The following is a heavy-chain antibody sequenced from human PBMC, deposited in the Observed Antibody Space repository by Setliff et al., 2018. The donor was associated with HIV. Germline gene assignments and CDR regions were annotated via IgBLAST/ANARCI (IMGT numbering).Heavy chain of an antibody. V-gene: IGHV4-59*01. Sequence: NPSETLSLTCTVSGASISNYYWSWIRQPPGKGLEWLGYVYYSGSTSYNPSLKSRLTISVDTSKNHFSLRLRSVTAADTAVYYCARADYDTGTYYFDFWGHGTLVTVS. CDR2: VYYSGST. CDR3: ARADYDTGTYYFDF. D-gene: IGHD3-22*01. CDR1: GASISNYY. J-gene: IGHJ4*01.